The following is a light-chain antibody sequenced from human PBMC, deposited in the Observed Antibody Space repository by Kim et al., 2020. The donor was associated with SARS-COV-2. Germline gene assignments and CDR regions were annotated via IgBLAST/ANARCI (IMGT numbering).Light chain of an antibody. CDR1: GNNVGELG. CDR2: RKN. Sequence: RQTDTLTGPGNGNNVGELGAAWRRHNQGHPPKLVSYRKNNRPSGISERLSASGSGNTASLTFTGLQPEDEADYYCSVWDGSLSAWVFGGGTQLTVL. V-gene: IGLV10-54*01. J-gene: IGLJ3*02. CDR3: SVWDGSLSAWV.